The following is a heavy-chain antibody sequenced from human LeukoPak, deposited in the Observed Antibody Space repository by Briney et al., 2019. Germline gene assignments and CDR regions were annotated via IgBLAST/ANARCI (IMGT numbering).Heavy chain of an antibody. J-gene: IGHJ4*02. CDR3: ARGDFYYGAGSYYPFGY. V-gene: IGHV4-59*07. Sequence: SDTLSLICTVCGGSISSYYWSWIRQPPGKGREGMGYIYYSGSTNYNPSLKSRVSISVDTSKNQFSLKLSSVTAADTAVYYCARGDFYYGAGSYYPFGYWGQGTLVTVSS. CDR1: GGSISSYY. D-gene: IGHD3-10*01. CDR2: IYYSGST.